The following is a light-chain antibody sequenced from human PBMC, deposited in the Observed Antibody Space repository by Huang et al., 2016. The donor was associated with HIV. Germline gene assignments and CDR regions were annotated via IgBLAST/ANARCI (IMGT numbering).Light chain of an antibody. CDR1: QSVNSN. CDR2: DAS. V-gene: IGKV3-15*01. CDR3: QQYNNWPPWT. J-gene: IGKJ1*01. Sequence: DIVMTQSPATLSVSPGERATLSCRASQSVNSNLAWYQQKPGQAPRLLFYDASTRATGIPARFSGSGSVTEFTLTITSLQSEDFAVYYCQQYNNWPPWTFGQGTRVEIK.